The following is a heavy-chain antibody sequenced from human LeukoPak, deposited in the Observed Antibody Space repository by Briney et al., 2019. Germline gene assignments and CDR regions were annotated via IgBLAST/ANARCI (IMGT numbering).Heavy chain of an antibody. Sequence: HPGGSLRLSCAAPGFTFSSYAMSWVRQAPGRGLVWISHIDGNGRTTNYGDSVRGRFTVSRDNAKNTLYLQMNSLRAEDTAVYYCARDVPRTSGPWGQGTLVTVSS. J-gene: IGHJ5*02. CDR3: ARDVPRTSGP. CDR1: GFTFSSYA. CDR2: IDGNGRTT. D-gene: IGHD3-10*01. V-gene: IGHV3-74*01.